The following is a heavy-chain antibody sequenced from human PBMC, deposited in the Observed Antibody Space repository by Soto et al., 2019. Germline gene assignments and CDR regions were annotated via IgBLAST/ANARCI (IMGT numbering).Heavy chain of an antibody. CDR1: GGSISSYY. Sequence: QVQLQESGPGLVKPSETLSLTCTVSGGSISSYYWSWIRQPAGKGLEWLGRIYTSGSTNYNPSLKSRVTMSVDTSKNQFSLKLSSVTAADTAVYYCARVSQDYYDSSGYSSSYWYFDLWGRGTLVTVSS. D-gene: IGHD3-22*01. J-gene: IGHJ2*01. V-gene: IGHV4-4*07. CDR3: ARVSQDYYDSSGYSSSYWYFDL. CDR2: IYTSGST.